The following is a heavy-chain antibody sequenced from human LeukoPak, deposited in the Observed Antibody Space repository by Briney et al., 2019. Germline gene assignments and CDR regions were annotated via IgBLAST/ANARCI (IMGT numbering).Heavy chain of an antibody. V-gene: IGHV3-23*01. CDR3: VVRGVIGVGYYYGMDV. D-gene: IGHD3-10*01. J-gene: IGHJ6*02. Sequence: PGGSLRLSCAASGFTFSSYAMSWVRQAPGKGLEWVSAISGSGGSTYYADSVRGRFTISRDNSKNTLYLQMNSLRAEDTAVYYCVVRGVIGVGYYYGMDVWGQGTTVTVSS. CDR2: ISGSGGST. CDR1: GFTFSSYA.